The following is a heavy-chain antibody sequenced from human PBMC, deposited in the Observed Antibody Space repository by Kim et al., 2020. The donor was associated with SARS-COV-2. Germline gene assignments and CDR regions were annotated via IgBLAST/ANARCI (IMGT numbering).Heavy chain of an antibody. CDR3: ARDGGSTSRDYYYYYGMDV. D-gene: IGHD2-2*01. CDR1: GFTFSSYE. V-gene: IGHV3-48*03. Sequence: GGSLRLSCAASGFTFSSYEMNWVRQAPGKGLEWVSYISSSGSTIYYADSVKGRFTISRDNAKNSLYLQMNSLRAEDTAVYYCARDGGSTSRDYYYYYGMDVWGQGTTVTVSS. CDR2: ISSSGSTI. J-gene: IGHJ6*02.